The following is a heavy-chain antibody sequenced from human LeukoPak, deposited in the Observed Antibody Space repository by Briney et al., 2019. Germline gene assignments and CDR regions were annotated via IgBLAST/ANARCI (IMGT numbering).Heavy chain of an antibody. CDR1: GYSISSGYY. V-gene: IGHV4-38-2*01. J-gene: IGHJ4*02. Sequence: SETLSLTXAVSGYSISSGYYWGWVRQPPGKGLEWIGTIYHSGSTYYNPSLKSRVTISVDTSKNQFSLKLSSVTAADTAVYYCATHLYCSSTSCSFDYWGQGTLVTVSS. D-gene: IGHD2-2*01. CDR2: IYHSGST. CDR3: ATHLYCSSTSCSFDY.